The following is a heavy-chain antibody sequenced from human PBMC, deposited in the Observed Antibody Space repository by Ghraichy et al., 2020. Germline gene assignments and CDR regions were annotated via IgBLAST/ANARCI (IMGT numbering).Heavy chain of an antibody. Sequence: GGSLRLSCAASGFTFSSYWMHWVRQAPGKGLVWVSRINSDGSSTSYADSVKGRFTISRDNAKNTLYLQMNSLRAEDTAVYYCARAVRWGWFDPWGQGTLVTVSS. D-gene: IGHD4-23*01. CDR2: INSDGSST. V-gene: IGHV3-74*01. J-gene: IGHJ5*02. CDR3: ARAVRWGWFDP. CDR1: GFTFSSYW.